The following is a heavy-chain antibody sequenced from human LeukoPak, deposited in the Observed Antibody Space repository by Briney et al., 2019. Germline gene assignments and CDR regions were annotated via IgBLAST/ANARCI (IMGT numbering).Heavy chain of an antibody. J-gene: IGHJ4*02. V-gene: IGHV3-7*01. D-gene: IGHD1-26*01. CDR3: ARVIVGATGSDY. CDR2: IKPDGSEV. CDR1: GITFRSLW. Sequence: GGSLRLSCAASGITFRSLWMSWFRQAPRKGLEWVADIKPDGSEVHYVPAVKGRFTISRDNALYLQMNSLRAEDTAVYYCARVIVGATGSDYWGQGTLVTVSS.